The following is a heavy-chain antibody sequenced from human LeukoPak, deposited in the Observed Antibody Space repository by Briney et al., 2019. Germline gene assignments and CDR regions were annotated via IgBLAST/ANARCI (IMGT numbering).Heavy chain of an antibody. CDR3: ARGGTPKKLDY. J-gene: IGHJ4*02. V-gene: IGHV4-34*01. D-gene: IGHD1-1*01. CDR2: INHSGST. Sequence: SETLSLTCAVYGGSFSGYYWSWIRQPPGKGLEWIGEINHSGSTNYNPSLKSRVTISVDTSKNQFSLKLSSVTAADPAVYYCARGGTPKKLDYWGQGTLVTVSS. CDR1: GGSFSGYY.